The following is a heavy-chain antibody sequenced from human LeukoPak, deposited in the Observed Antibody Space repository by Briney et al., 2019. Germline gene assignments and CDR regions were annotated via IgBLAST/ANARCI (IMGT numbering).Heavy chain of an antibody. J-gene: IGHJ4*02. D-gene: IGHD1-26*01. CDR2: LSGSGGST. V-gene: IGHV3-23*01. CDR1: GVTFRSYA. CDR3: AKDLAGSGSYSFDY. Sequence: PGGSLRLSCAASGVTFRSYAMSWVRQAPGKGLEPVSGLSGSGGSTYYADSVKGRFTISRDNSKNTLYLQMDSLRAEDTAVYYCAKDLAGSGSYSFDYWGQGTLVTVSS.